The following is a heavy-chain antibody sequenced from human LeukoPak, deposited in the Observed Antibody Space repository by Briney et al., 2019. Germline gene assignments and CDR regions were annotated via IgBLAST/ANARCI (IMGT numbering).Heavy chain of an antibody. J-gene: IGHJ4*02. D-gene: IGHD2-8*02. CDR2: IIPICGTA. CDR1: RGTFSSYA. Sequence: SLKVSCKASRGTFSSYAICWVRQTPGQGLGWMGGIIPICGTANYAQKFQGRVTITADESTSTAYMELSSLRSKDTAVYYCARAGSGGDCYDYWGQGTLVTVSS. CDR3: ARAGSGGDCYDY. V-gene: IGHV1-69*13.